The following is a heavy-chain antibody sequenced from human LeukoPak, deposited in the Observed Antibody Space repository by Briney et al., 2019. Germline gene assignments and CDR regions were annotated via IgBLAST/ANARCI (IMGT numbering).Heavy chain of an antibody. Sequence: EASGNVSCKASGGTFSSYAISWVRQAPGQGLEWMGRIIPIFGTANYAQKFQGKVTITTAESTTTAYMELSSLRSEAPSASSCSRDADYRSFDYWGQGTLVTVSS. CDR3: SRDADYRSFDY. CDR2: IIPIFGTA. CDR1: GGTFSSYA. J-gene: IGHJ4*02. D-gene: IGHD4-11*01. V-gene: IGHV1-69*05.